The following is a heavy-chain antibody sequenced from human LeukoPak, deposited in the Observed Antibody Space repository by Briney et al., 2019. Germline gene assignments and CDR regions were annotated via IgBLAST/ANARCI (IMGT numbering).Heavy chain of an antibody. Sequence: SVKLSCNASGATFSSYAISWVRQAPGQRLEWMGGIIRIFGTANYAQKFQGRVTITADESTGTAYMELSSLRSEDTAVYYCAYRPGYCSSTSCYTGGWFDPWGQGTLVTVSS. CDR3: AYRPGYCSSTSCYTGGWFDP. D-gene: IGHD2-2*02. CDR2: IIRIFGTA. V-gene: IGHV1-69*13. J-gene: IGHJ5*02. CDR1: GATFSSYA.